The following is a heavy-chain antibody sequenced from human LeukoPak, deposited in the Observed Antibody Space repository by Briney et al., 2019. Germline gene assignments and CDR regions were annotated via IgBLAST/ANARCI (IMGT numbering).Heavy chain of an antibody. V-gene: IGHV4-4*07. CDR3: ARGSPLDY. D-gene: IGHD6-13*01. CDR2: IYVTEST. Sequence: PSETLSLTCTVAGGSITSYYWSWIRQPAGKGLEWIGRIYVTESTTYNPSLKSRVTISIDTSKNQFSLKLTSVTAADTAVYYCARGSPLDYWGQGTLVTVSS. CDR1: GGSITSYY. J-gene: IGHJ4*02.